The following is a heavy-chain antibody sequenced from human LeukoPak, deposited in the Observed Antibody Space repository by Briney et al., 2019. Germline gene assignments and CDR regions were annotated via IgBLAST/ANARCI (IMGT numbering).Heavy chain of an antibody. CDR1: GGSISSYY. CDR3: ARDRGLWSPDPAHRDNFNWFDP. Sequence: PSETLSLTCTVSGGSISSYYWSWIRQPPGKGLEWIGYIYYSGSTNYNPSLKSRVTISVDTSKNQFSLKLSSVTAADTAVYYCARDRGLWSPDPAHRDNFNWFDPWGQGTLVTVSS. V-gene: IGHV4-59*01. D-gene: IGHD5-18*01. CDR2: IYYSGST. J-gene: IGHJ5*02.